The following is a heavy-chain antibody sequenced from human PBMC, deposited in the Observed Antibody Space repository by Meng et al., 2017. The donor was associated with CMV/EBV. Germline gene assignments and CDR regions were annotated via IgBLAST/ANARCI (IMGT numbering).Heavy chain of an antibody. Sequence: ASVKVSCKVSGYTLTELSRHWVRQAPGKGLEWMGGFDPEDGEKIYAQKFQGRVTMTEDTSTDTAYMELSSLRSEDTAVYYCATARVDCSSTSCYTYYFDYWGQGTLVTVSS. CDR3: ATARVDCSSTSCYTYYFDY. V-gene: IGHV1-24*01. CDR2: FDPEDGEK. D-gene: IGHD2-2*02. CDR1: GYTLTELS. J-gene: IGHJ4*02.